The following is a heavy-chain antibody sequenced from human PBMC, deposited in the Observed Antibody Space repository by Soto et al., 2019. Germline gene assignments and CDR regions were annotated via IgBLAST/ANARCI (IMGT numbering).Heavy chain of an antibody. J-gene: IGHJ4*02. D-gene: IGHD2-21*01. V-gene: IGHV4-59*08. CDR3: ARNCARRRWNFDY. Sequence: QVQLQESGPGLVKPSETLSLICVVSGGSISRDYWSWVRQPPGKGLEWIGYISYSGTTTYNPSLKSRVTISADTSKNHFSLKLSSVTAADTAVYFCARNCARRRWNFDYWGQGALVTVSS. CDR1: GGSISRDY. CDR2: ISYSGTT.